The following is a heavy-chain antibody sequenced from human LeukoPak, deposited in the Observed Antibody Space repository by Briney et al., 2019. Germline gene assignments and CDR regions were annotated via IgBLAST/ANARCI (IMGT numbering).Heavy chain of an antibody. Sequence: PGGSLRLSCAASGFTFSSYAMSWVRQAPGKGLEWVSAISGSGGSTYYADSVKGRFTISRDNSKNTLYLQMNSLRAEDTAVYYCARGYYGLGSYLGGYYYGMDVWGQGTTVTVSS. D-gene: IGHD3-10*01. CDR1: GFTFSSYA. J-gene: IGHJ6*02. CDR2: ISGSGGST. CDR3: ARGYYGLGSYLGGYYYGMDV. V-gene: IGHV3-23*01.